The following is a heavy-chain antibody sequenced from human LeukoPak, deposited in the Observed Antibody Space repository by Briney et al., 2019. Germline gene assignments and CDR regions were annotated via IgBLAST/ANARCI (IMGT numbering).Heavy chain of an antibody. V-gene: IGHV4-59*01. CDR2: IYYSGST. CDR1: GGSISSYY. CDR3: ARGTLGGVPAALGRAYYYYYMDV. J-gene: IGHJ6*03. Sequence: KPSETLSLTCTVSGGSISSYYWSWIRQPPGKGLEWIGYIYYSGSTNYNPSLKSRVTISVDTSKNQFSLKLSSVTAAGTAVYYCARGTLGGVPAALGRAYYYYYMDVWGKGTTVTVSS. D-gene: IGHD2-2*01.